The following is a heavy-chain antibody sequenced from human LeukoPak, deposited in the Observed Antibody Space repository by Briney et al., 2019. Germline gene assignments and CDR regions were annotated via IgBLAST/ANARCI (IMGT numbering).Heavy chain of an antibody. Sequence: GGSLRLSCVASGFTFRDYWMHWVRQAPGKGLVWVSRIRGDGNDASYADSVEGRFTISRDNAKNMLYLQMSNLRVEDTALYYCARGVEKATINELNYWGQGTLVTVSS. D-gene: IGHD5-24*01. V-gene: IGHV3-74*01. CDR1: GFTFRDYW. CDR2: IRGDGNDA. CDR3: ARGVEKATINELNY. J-gene: IGHJ4*02.